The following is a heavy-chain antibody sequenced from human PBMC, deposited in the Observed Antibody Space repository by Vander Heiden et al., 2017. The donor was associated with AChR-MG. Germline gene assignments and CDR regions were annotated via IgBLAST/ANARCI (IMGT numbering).Heavy chain of an antibody. V-gene: IGHV4-30-4*01. Sequence: QVHLQESGPGLVKPSQTLSLTCAVSGASISTSDYYWIWVRQPPGKGLEWIGYISNTGSTYYAPSLRGRVSISLETSKDHFSLNLTSVSDADTAVYFCATFTELYSDSSGYFDQWGRGVLVTVSS. CDR1: GASISTSDYY. CDR3: ATFTELYSDSSGYFDQ. J-gene: IGHJ4*02. D-gene: IGHD3-22*01. CDR2: ISNTGST.